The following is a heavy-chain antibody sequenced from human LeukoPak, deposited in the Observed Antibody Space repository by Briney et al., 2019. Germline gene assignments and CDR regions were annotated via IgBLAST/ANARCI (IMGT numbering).Heavy chain of an antibody. CDR2: ISSSSSYI. D-gene: IGHD3-3*01. J-gene: IGHJ6*03. CDR1: GFTFSSYS. Sequence: PGGSLRLSCAASGFTFSSYSMNWVRQAPGKGLEWVSSISSSSSYIYYADSVKGRFTISRDNAKNSLYLQMNSLRAEDTAVYYCARDLNYDFWSGYYGHYYMDVWGKGTTVTVSS. V-gene: IGHV3-21*01. CDR3: ARDLNYDFWSGYYGHYYMDV.